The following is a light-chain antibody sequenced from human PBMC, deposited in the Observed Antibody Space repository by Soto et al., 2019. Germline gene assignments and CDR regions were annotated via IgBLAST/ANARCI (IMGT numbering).Light chain of an antibody. CDR1: TSNIGSNT. CDR2: NNN. V-gene: IGLV1-44*01. Sequence: QPVLTQPPSASGTPGQRVTISCSGNTSNIGSNTVNWYQQLPGTAPKLLIYNNNQRPSGVPDRFSGSKSGTSASLAISGLQSEDEAVYYCAAWHDSLKEIFGGGTKLTVL. J-gene: IGLJ2*01. CDR3: AAWHDSLKEI.